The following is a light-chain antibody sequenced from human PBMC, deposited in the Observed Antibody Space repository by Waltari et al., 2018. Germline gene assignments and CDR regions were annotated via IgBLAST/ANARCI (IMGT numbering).Light chain of an antibody. Sequence: EIVLTQSPGTLSLSPGERATLSCRASQSVGNNYLAWYQKKGGQAPRLLIYGAYGRATCIPDRFSGSGSGTDFTLTISRLEPEDFAVYYCQQYATSPLTFGGGTKVEI. CDR1: QSVGNNY. CDR3: QQYATSPLT. V-gene: IGKV3-20*01. J-gene: IGKJ4*01. CDR2: GAY.